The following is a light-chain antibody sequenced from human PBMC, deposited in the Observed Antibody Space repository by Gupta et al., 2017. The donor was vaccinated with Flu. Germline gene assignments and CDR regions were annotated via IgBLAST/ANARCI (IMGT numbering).Light chain of an antibody. J-gene: IGKJ1*01. CDR3: QHYSSFSRT. Sequence: GDRVTIICRASQSISAWLAWYQQKPGKVPKLLIYTAFTLETGVPSRFSGSGSGTEFTLTISSLQPDDFATYYCQHYSSFSRTFGQGTKVEIK. CDR1: QSISAW. CDR2: TAF. V-gene: IGKV1-5*03.